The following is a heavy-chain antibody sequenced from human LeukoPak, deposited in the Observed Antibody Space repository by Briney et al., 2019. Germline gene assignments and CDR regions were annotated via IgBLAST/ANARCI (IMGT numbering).Heavy chain of an antibody. D-gene: IGHD5-12*01. CDR3: ARVGYSGWNLEY. Sequence: TGGSLRLSCAASGFSFGTYGMSWVRQVPGKGLEWVSGINWNGASTVYADSVKGRFTISRDDAKNSLYVQMNSLRDEDTAVYYCARVGYSGWNLEYWGQGTLVTVSS. J-gene: IGHJ4*02. CDR1: GFSFGTYG. V-gene: IGHV3-20*04. CDR2: INWNGAST.